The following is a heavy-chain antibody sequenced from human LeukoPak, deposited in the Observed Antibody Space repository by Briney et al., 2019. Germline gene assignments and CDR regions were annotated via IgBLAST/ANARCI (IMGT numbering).Heavy chain of an antibody. Sequence: GGSLRLSCAASGFTFSSYWMHWVRQAPGKGLVWVSRINTDGSSTSYADSVRGRFTISRDNAKNSLYLQMSSLRAEDTAAYYCARGRWGSGYYFDYWGQGTLVTVSS. V-gene: IGHV3-74*01. D-gene: IGHD6-25*01. CDR2: INTDGSST. CDR1: GFTFSSYW. CDR3: ARGRWGSGYYFDY. J-gene: IGHJ4*02.